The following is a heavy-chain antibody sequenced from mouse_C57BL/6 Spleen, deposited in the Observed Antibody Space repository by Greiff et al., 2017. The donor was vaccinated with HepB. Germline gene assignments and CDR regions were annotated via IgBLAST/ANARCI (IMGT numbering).Heavy chain of an antibody. D-gene: IGHD4-1*01. Sequence: EVKVVESGGGLVQPGGSMKLSCVASGFTFSNYWMNWVRQSPEKGLEWVAQIRLKSDNYATHYAESVKGRFTISRDDSKSSVYLQMNNLRAEDTGIYYCARSFNWDDAMDYWGQGTSVTVSS. J-gene: IGHJ4*01. CDR1: GFTFSNYW. CDR2: IRLKSDNYAT. V-gene: IGHV6-3*01. CDR3: ARSFNWDDAMDY.